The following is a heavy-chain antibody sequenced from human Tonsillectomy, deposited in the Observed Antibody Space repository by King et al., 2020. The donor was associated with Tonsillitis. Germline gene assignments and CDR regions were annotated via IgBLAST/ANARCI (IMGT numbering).Heavy chain of an antibody. D-gene: IGHD3-3*01. CDR1: GFTFNNAW. Sequence: VQLVESGGGLVKPGGSLRLSCAASGFTFNNAWMSWVRQAPGKGLEWVGLIKSKIDGGTTDYPAPVQDRFTISRDESKTTLYLQMNSLKIDDTGVYYCIAGVSWGQGTLVTVSS. V-gene: IGHV3-15*01. CDR2: IKSKIDGGTT. CDR3: IAGVS. J-gene: IGHJ4*02.